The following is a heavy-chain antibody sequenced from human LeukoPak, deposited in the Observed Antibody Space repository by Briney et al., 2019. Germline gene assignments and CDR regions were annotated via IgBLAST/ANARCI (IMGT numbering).Heavy chain of an antibody. Sequence: GGSLRLSCAASGFTFSPYTMNWVRQAPGKGLEWVSSISGSSSFIYYADSVKGRITISRDNARNLVFLQMNSLRAEDTAVYYCARDAGGIAAAGHFDYWGQGTLVSVSS. CDR2: ISGSSSFI. CDR3: ARDAGGIAAAGHFDY. V-gene: IGHV3-21*01. CDR1: GFTFSPYT. D-gene: IGHD6-13*01. J-gene: IGHJ4*02.